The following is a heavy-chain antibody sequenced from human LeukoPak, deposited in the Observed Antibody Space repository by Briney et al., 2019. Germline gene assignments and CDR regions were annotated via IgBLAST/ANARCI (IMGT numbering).Heavy chain of an antibody. V-gene: IGHV3-49*04. CDR2: IRSQACGGTT. J-gene: IGHJ6*02. Sequence: GGSLRLSCTAFGFIFGDHAMGWVRQAPGPGQEWVSFIRSQACGGTTEYAASVQARFTITRDDTGGVAYLQLNNLKPEDTGVYYCTRGPIHLWVHNGIDVWGQWTTVTVSS. D-gene: IGHD5-18*01. CDR1: GFIFGDHA. CDR3: TRGPIHLWVHNGIDV.